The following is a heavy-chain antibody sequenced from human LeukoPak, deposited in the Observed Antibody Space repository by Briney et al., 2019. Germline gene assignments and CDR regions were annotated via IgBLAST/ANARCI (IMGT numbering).Heavy chain of an antibody. CDR2: IYYSGST. CDR3: ARDQMGYYHYYGMDV. D-gene: IGHD2-8*01. V-gene: IGHV4-59*01. CDR1: GGSISSYY. Sequence: KPSETLSLTCTVSGGSISSYYWNWIRQPPGKGLEWIGYIYYSGSTNYNPSLKSRVTISVDTSKNQFSLKLSSVTAADTAVYYCARDQMGYYHYYGMDVWGQGTTVTVSS. J-gene: IGHJ6*02.